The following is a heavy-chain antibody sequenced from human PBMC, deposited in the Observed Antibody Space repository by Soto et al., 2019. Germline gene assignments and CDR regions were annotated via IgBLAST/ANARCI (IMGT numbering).Heavy chain of an antibody. CDR2: IYNGGSP. V-gene: IGHV4-59*01. D-gene: IGHD3-3*01. J-gene: IGHJ6*02. Sequence: QVLLQESGPGLVKPSETLSLTCTVSGASISNDYWSWIRQPPGKRLEYIGFIYNGGSPNYNPSLGSRPTISPDTSQTQFSLKLKSVTAADTAVYYCASGEWFARGYGMDVWGRGTTVTVS. CDR1: GASISNDY. CDR3: ASGEWFARGYGMDV.